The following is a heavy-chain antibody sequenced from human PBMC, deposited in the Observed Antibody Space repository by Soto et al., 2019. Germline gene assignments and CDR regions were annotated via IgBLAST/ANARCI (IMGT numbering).Heavy chain of an antibody. CDR3: ARNETSGYFDY. D-gene: IGHD3-22*01. Sequence: SETLSLTCTASGCSISNTNYYWGWIRQPPGKGLEWIGSIYYSGSTHYSPSLKSRVTISVDTSKNQFSLKLNSVTAADTAVYYCARNETSGYFDYWGQGTLVTVSS. CDR2: IYYSGST. CDR1: GCSISNTNYY. J-gene: IGHJ4*02. V-gene: IGHV4-39*01.